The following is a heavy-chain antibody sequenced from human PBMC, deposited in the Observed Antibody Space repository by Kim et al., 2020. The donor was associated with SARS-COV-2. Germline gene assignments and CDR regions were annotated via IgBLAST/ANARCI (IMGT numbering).Heavy chain of an antibody. CDR3: ARDLYSVCYYGGDY. CDR1: GYTFNSYG. D-gene: IGHD1-26*01. Sequence: ASVKVSCKASGYTFNSYGISWVRQAPGQGLEWMGRISAYNGNTNYAQKLQGRVTMTTDTSTSTAYMELRSLRSDDTAVYYCARDLYSVCYYGGDYWGQGTLVTVSS. J-gene: IGHJ4*02. V-gene: IGHV1-18*04. CDR2: ISAYNGNT.